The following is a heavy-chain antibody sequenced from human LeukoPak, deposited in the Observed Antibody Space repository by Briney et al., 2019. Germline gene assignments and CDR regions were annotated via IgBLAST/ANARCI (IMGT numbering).Heavy chain of an antibody. CDR1: GYSFTSYW. CDR2: IYPGYSDT. V-gene: IGHV5-51*01. Sequence: GESLKISCKGSGYSFTSYWNGWVRQMPGKGLELMGIIYPGYSDTRYSPSFQGQVTISADKSISTAYLQWSSLKASDTAMYYCARLFPAAINFDYWGQGTLVTVSS. J-gene: IGHJ4*02. CDR3: ARLFPAAINFDY. D-gene: IGHD2-2*01.